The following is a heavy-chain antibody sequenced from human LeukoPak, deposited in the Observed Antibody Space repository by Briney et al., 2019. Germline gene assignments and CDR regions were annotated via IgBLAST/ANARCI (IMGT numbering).Heavy chain of an antibody. CDR2: ISSSSSYI. J-gene: IGHJ4*02. D-gene: IGHD5-24*01. CDR1: GFTFSSYS. Sequence: SGGSLRLSCAASGFTFSSYSMNWVRQAPGKGLEWVSSISSSSSYIYYADSVKGRFTISRDNAKNSLYLQVNSLRAEDTAIYYCAKDQIGYNKPIDYWGQGTLVTVSS. V-gene: IGHV3-21*04. CDR3: AKDQIGYNKPIDY.